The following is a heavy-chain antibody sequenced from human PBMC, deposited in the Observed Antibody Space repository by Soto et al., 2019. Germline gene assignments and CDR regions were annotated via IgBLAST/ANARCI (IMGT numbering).Heavy chain of an antibody. CDR2: IDPKSGGT. CDR3: ASVSVDVPE. V-gene: IGHV1-2*02. J-gene: IGHJ4*02. CDR1: GPTFIAYY. Sequence: QLGQSGAEVKKPGASVRVSCKTSGPTFIAYYIHWVRQAPGQGLEWMGWIDPKSGGTTYEQKFLGRVTMTRDTSINTAYMDLNRLTSDDTAVYYCASVSVDVPEWGQGTLITVSS. D-gene: IGHD3-16*01.